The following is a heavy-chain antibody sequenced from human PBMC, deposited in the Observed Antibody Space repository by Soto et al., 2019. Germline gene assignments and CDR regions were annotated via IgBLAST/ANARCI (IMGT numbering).Heavy chain of an antibody. V-gene: IGHV4-4*02. CDR2: IYHSGST. CDR1: GCSISSSNW. Sequence: PSETLSLTCAVSGCSISSSNWWSWVRQPPGKGLEWIGEIYHSGSTNYNPSLKSRVTISVDKSKNQFSLKLSSVTAADTAVYYCARVIATAVHWFDPWGQGTLVTVSS. CDR3: ARVIATAVHWFDP. J-gene: IGHJ5*02. D-gene: IGHD6-13*01.